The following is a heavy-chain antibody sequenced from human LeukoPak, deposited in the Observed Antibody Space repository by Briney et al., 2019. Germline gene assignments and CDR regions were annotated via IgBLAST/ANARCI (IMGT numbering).Heavy chain of an antibody. V-gene: IGHV1-2*02. CDR2: INPNSGGT. CDR1: GYTFTGYY. J-gene: IGHJ4*02. Sequence: ASVKVSCKASGYTFTGYYMHWVRQAPGQGLEWMGWINPNSGGTNYAQEFQGRVTMTRDTSISTAYMELSRLRSDDTAVYYCARSLLWFGESYYFDYWGQGTLVTVSS. CDR3: ARSLLWFGESYYFDY. D-gene: IGHD3-10*01.